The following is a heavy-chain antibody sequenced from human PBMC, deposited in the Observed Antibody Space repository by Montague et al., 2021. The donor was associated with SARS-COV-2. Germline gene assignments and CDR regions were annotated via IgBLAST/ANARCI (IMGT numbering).Heavy chain of an antibody. CDR3: ARTYYDILTGRDYGMDV. CDR2: IDWDDDK. CDR1: GLSLSTSGMC. J-gene: IGHJ6*02. Sequence: PALVKPTQTLTLTCTFSGLSLSTSGMCVSWIRQPPGKALEWLARIDWDDDKYYSTSLKTRLTISKDTSKNQVVLTMSNMDPVDTATYYCARTYYDILTGRDYGMDVWGQGTTVTVSS. D-gene: IGHD3-9*01. V-gene: IGHV2-70*11.